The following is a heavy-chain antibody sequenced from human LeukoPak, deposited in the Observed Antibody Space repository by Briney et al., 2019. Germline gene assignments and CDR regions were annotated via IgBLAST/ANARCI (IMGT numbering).Heavy chain of an antibody. V-gene: IGHV3-53*01. Sequence: PGGSLRLSCAASGFTFSRYWMSWVRQTPQKGLEWVSVIYSGGNTYYADSVKGRFTISRDNSKNTLYLQMNSLRAEDTAVYYCARAVSSGYDPFDYWGQGTLVTVSS. CDR2: IYSGGNT. CDR3: ARAVSSGYDPFDY. D-gene: IGHD3-22*01. J-gene: IGHJ4*02. CDR1: GFTFSRYW.